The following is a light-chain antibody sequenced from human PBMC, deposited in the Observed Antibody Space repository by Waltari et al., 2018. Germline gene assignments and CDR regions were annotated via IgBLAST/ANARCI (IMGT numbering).Light chain of an antibody. J-gene: IGLJ3*02. CDR3: SSYAGSDTVV. CDR1: RNDLGEYNF. V-gene: IGLV2-11*01. Sequence: QSALTPPHSVSGSPGQSVTIPCPGTRNDLGEYNFVSQYQHNPGKAPKLMIYDVIKRPSGVPDRFSGSKSDYTASLTISGLQAEDEADYYCSSYAGSDTVVFGGGTKLTVL. CDR2: DVI.